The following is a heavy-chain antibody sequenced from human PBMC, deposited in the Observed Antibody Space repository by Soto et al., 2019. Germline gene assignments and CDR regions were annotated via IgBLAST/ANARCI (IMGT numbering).Heavy chain of an antibody. CDR1: GYTFTSYG. J-gene: IGHJ6*02. CDR2: ISAYNGNT. V-gene: IGHV1-18*01. D-gene: IGHD3-10*01. Sequence: QVQLVQSGAEVKKPGASVKVSCKASGYTFTSYGISWVRQAPGQGLEWMGWISAYNGNTNYAQKLPGRVTMTPATSTSTAYMELRTLTPDDAAVYYCARVLYGSAPAYGMGVRGQGTMVTVSS. CDR3: ARVLYGSAPAYGMGV.